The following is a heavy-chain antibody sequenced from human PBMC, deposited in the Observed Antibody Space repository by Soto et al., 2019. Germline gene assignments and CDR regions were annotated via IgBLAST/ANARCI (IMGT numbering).Heavy chain of an antibody. CDR1: GLTFSNAW. CDR2: IKTNAEGGTT. CDR3: DDMAVATSSDC. V-gene: IGHV3-15*01. Sequence: VQLVESGGGLVKPGESLRLSCAASGLTFSNAWMNWVRQAPGKGLEWIGLIKTNAEGGTTEYAAPVKGRFSISRDDSKDTVYLQMSSLTTEDTAVYFCDDMAVATSSDCWGQGTLVTVSS. D-gene: IGHD6-19*01. J-gene: IGHJ4*02.